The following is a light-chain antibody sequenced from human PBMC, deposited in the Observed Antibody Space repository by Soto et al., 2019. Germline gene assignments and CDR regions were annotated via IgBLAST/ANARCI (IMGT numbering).Light chain of an antibody. J-gene: IGKJ4*01. CDR3: QQYNSYAIT. CDR2: KAS. Sequence: DIQMTQSPSTLSASVGDRVTITCRASQSISSWLAWYQQKPGKAPKLLIYKASSLESGFPSRFSGSGSGTEFTLTISSLQPYDFATYYCQQYNSYAITFGGGTKVEIK. CDR1: QSISSW. V-gene: IGKV1-5*03.